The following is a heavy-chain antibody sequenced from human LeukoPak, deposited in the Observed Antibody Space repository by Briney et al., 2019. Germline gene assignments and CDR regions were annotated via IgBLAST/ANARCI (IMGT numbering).Heavy chain of an antibody. Sequence: SGPTLVNPTQTLTLTCTFSGFSLSASGVGVGWVRQPPGKAPEWLALIYWDNDKRYSPSLKTRLTITKDPSTNLVVLIMTDMDPMDTATYFCAHRRSGYNWNHRDFDYWGQGTLVTVAS. CDR3: AHRRSGYNWNHRDFDY. D-gene: IGHD1-14*01. CDR1: GFSLSASGVG. V-gene: IGHV2-5*02. CDR2: IYWDNDK. J-gene: IGHJ4*02.